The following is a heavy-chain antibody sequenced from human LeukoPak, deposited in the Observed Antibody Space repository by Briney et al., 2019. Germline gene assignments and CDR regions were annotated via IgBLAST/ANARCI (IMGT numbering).Heavy chain of an antibody. CDR2: ISYDGSNK. CDR3: ARSSGKIYYYDSSGYYLY. D-gene: IGHD3-22*01. CDR1: GFTFSSYA. Sequence: GRSLRLSCAASGFTFSSYAMHWVRQAPGKGLEWVAVISYDGSNKYYADSVKGRFTISRDNSKNTLYLQMNSLRAEDTAVYYCARSSGKIYYYDSSGYYLYWGQGTLVTVSS. J-gene: IGHJ4*02. V-gene: IGHV3-30-3*01.